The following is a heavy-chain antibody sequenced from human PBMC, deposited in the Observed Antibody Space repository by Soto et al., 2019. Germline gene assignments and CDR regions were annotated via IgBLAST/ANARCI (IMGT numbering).Heavy chain of an antibody. CDR1: GGTFSSYA. CDR2: IIPIFGTA. J-gene: IGHJ3*02. Sequence: GASVKVSCKASGGTFSSYAISWVRQAPGQGLEWMGGIIPIFGTANYAQKFQGRVTITADESTSTAYMELSSLRSEDTAVYYCASGGWHHPDAFDIWGQGTMVTVSS. D-gene: IGHD6-19*01. V-gene: IGHV1-69*13. CDR3: ASGGWHHPDAFDI.